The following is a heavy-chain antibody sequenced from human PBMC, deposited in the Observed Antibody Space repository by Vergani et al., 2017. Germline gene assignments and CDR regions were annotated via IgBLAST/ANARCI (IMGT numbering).Heavy chain of an antibody. CDR2: IIPIFGTA. D-gene: IGHD1-1*01. CDR1: GGTFSSYA. V-gene: IGHV1-69*01. CDR3: ARALGNVLGGYYYYYMDV. J-gene: IGHJ6*03. Sequence: QVQLVQSGAEVKKPGSSVKVSCKASGGTFSSYAISWVRQAPGQGLEWMGGIIPIFGTANYAQKFQGRVTITADESTSTAYIELSSLRSEDTAVYYCARALGNVLGGYYYYYMDVWGKGTTVTVSS.